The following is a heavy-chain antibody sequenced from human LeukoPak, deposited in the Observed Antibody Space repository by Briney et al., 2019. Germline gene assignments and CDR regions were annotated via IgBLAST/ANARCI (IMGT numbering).Heavy chain of an antibody. CDR2: INAGNGNT. V-gene: IGHV1-3*01. Sequence: ASVKVSCKASGYTFTSYAMHWVRQAPGQRLEWMGWINAGNGNTNYAQKLQGRVTMTTDTSTSTAYMELRSLRSDDTAVYYCARVRSGSYFLADWAQGTLVTVSS. CDR3: ARVRSGSYFLAD. D-gene: IGHD1-26*01. J-gene: IGHJ4*02. CDR1: GYTFTSYA.